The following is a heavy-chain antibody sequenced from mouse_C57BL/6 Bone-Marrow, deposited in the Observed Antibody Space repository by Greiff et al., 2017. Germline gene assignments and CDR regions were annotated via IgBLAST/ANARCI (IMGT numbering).Heavy chain of an antibody. Sequence: EVHLVESGGGLVKPGGSLKLSCAASGFTFSSYAMSWVRQTPEKRLEWVATISDGGSYTYYPDNVKGRFTISRDNAKNNLYLQMSHLKSEDTAMYYCARGRDLWFAYWGQGTLVTVSA. J-gene: IGHJ3*01. CDR1: GFTFSSYA. CDR2: ISDGGSYT. V-gene: IGHV5-4*01. CDR3: ARGRDLWFAY.